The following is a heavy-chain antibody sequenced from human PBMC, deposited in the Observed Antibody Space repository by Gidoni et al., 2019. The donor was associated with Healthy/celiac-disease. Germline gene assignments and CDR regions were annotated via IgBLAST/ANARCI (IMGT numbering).Heavy chain of an antibody. V-gene: IGHV3-21*01. CDR2: ISSSSSYI. CDR3: ARDLVVTAIGFAFDI. D-gene: IGHD2-21*02. Sequence: EVQLVESGGGLVKPGGSLRLSCAASGFTFSGYSMNWVRQAPGKGLEWVSSISSSSSYIYYADSVKGRFTISRDNAKNSLYLQMNSLRAEDTAVYYCARDLVVTAIGFAFDIWGQGTMVTVSS. CDR1: GFTFSGYS. J-gene: IGHJ3*02.